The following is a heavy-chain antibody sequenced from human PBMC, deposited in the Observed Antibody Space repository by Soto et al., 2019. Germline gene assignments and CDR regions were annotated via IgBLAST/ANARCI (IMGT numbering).Heavy chain of an antibody. CDR1: GGSISSGGYY. Sequence: QVQLQESGPGLVKPSQTLSLTCTVSGGSISSGGYYWSWIRQHPGKGLEWIGYIYYSGSTYYNPSXXSRVTXXXXXXXXQFSLKLSSVTAADTAVYYCARGRIAARPLPLDYWGQGTLVTVSS. V-gene: IGHV4-31*03. D-gene: IGHD6-6*01. CDR3: ARGRIAARPLPLDY. CDR2: IYYSGST. J-gene: IGHJ4*02.